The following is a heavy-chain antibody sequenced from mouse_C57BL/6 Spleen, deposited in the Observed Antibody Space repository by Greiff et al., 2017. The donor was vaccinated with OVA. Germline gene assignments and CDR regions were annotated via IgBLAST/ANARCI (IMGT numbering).Heavy chain of an antibody. J-gene: IGHJ4*01. CDR3: TRSIPYGTGAMDY. D-gene: IGHD2-1*01. CDR2: IDPSDSYT. V-gene: IGHV1-50*01. Sequence: QVQLKQPGAELVKPGASVKLSCKASGYTFTSYWMQWVKPRPGQGLEWIGEIDPSDSYTNYNQKFKGKATLTVDTSSSTAYMQLSSLTSEDSAVYYCTRSIPYGTGAMDYWGQGTSVTVSS. CDR1: GYTFTSYW.